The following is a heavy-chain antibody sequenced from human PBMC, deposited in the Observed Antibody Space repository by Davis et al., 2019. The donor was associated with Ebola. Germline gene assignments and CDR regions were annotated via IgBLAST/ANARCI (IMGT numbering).Heavy chain of an antibody. Sequence: ASVKVSCKASGYTFTSYGISWVRQAPGQGLEWMGWISAYNGNTNYAQKLQGRVTMTTDTSTSTAYMELRSLRSDDTAVYYCARVVLLWFGELSDNWFDPWGQGTLVTVSS. CDR3: ARVVLLWFGELSDNWFDP. D-gene: IGHD3-10*01. J-gene: IGHJ5*02. CDR2: ISAYNGNT. CDR1: GYTFTSYG. V-gene: IGHV1-18*01.